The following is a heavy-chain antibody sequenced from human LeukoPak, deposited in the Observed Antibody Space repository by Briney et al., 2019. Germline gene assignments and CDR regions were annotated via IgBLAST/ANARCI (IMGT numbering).Heavy chain of an antibody. V-gene: IGHV3-23*01. CDR3: AKGPAMPDMYYYYYYMDV. CDR1: GFTFSSYA. Sequence: PGGSLRLSCAASGFTFSSYAMSWVRQAPGKGLEWVSAISGSGGSTYYADSVKGRFTISRDNSKNTLYLQMNSLRAEDTAVYYCAKGPAMPDMYYYYYYMDVWGKGTTVTVSS. D-gene: IGHD2-2*01. J-gene: IGHJ6*03. CDR2: ISGSGGST.